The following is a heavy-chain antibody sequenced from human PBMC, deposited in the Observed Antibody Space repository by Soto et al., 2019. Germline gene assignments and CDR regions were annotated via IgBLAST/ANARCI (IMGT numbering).Heavy chain of an antibody. J-gene: IGHJ4*02. V-gene: IGHV3-53*01. CDR2: IFSAGMT. Sequence: EVQLVQSGGGLIQPGGSLSLSCAPSGFTVKGNYVGWARQASGKGMEWVAIIFSAGMTYYTDSVKGRFTISKDISKNTLSLQMDSLRADDTAIYFCAGASNFNSAFEYWGLGTPVTVSS. D-gene: IGHD1-1*01. CDR1: GFTVKGNY. CDR3: AGASNFNSAFEY.